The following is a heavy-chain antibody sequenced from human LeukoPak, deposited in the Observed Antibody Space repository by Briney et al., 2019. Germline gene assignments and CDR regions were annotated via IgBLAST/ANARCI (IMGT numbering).Heavy chain of an antibody. D-gene: IGHD2-2*01. CDR1: GFTFDDYA. Sequence: GGSLRLSCAASGFTFDDYAMHWVRQAPGEGLEWVSGISWNSGSIGYADSVKGRFTISRDNAKNSLYLQMNSLRAEDTALYYCAKDIHQLLPHGMDVWGQGTTVTVSS. V-gene: IGHV3-9*01. CDR3: AKDIHQLLPHGMDV. J-gene: IGHJ6*02. CDR2: ISWNSGSI.